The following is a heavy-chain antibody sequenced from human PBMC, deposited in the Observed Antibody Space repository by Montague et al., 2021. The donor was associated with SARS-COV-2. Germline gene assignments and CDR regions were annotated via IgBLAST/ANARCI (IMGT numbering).Heavy chain of an antibody. Sequence: SETLSLTCAVSGGSFSGYYWSWIRQPPGKGLEWIGEINHSGSTNYNPSLKSRVTISVDTSRNQFSLKLNSVTAADTAVYYCASVTDSADAFDYWGQGTLVTVSS. CDR3: ASVTDSADAFDY. V-gene: IGHV4-34*01. CDR2: INHSGST. J-gene: IGHJ4*02. CDR1: GGSFSGYY. D-gene: IGHD2-15*01.